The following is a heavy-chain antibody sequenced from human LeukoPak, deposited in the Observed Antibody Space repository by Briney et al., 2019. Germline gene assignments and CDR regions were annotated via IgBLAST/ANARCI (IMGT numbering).Heavy chain of an antibody. Sequence: GGSLRLSCAASGFTFSSYAMSWVRQAPGKGLEWVSIIYSGGSTYYADSVKGRFTVSRDNSKNTLYLQMNSLRAEDTAVYYCAASSSAWGQGTLVTVSS. CDR2: IYSGGST. D-gene: IGHD6-6*01. CDR3: AASSSA. J-gene: IGHJ5*02. CDR1: GFTFSSYA. V-gene: IGHV3-66*01.